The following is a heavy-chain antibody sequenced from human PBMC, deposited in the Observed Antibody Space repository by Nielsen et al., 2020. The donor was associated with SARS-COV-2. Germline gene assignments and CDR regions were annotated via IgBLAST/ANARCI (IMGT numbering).Heavy chain of an antibody. CDR2: IYSGGSST. J-gene: IGHJ6*02. CDR3: ARVAIPAVYNGMDV. D-gene: IGHD2-2*01. V-gene: IGHV3-23*03. CDR1: GFTFSSYS. Sequence: GGSLRLSCAASGFTFSSYSMNWVRQAPGKGLEWVSVIYSGGSSTYYADSVKGRFTISRDNAKKTLYLQMDSLRAEDTAVYYCARVAIPAVYNGMDVWGQGTTVIVSS.